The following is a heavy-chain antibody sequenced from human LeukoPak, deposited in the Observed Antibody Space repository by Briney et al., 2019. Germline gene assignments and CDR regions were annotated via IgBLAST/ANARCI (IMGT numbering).Heavy chain of an antibody. CDR2: IGTAGDT. CDR1: GFSFSSYD. V-gene: IGHV3-13*01. D-gene: IGHD6-19*01. Sequence: GGSLRLSCAASGFSFSSYDMHWVRQGTGKGLEWVSGIGTAGDTYYRGSVKGRFTISRENAKNSLYLQMNSLRVGDTAVYFCARAVPVTAELDYWGQGTLVTVSS. CDR3: ARAVPVTAELDY. J-gene: IGHJ4*02.